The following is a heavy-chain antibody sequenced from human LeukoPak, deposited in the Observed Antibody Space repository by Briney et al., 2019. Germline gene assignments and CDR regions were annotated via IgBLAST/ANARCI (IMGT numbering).Heavy chain of an antibody. D-gene: IGHD1-26*01. J-gene: IGHJ3*02. CDR2: ISYDGSNK. V-gene: IGHV3-30-3*01. CDR1: GFTFSSYA. Sequence: GRSLRLSCAASGFTFSSYAMHWVRQAPGKGLEWVAVISYDGSNKYYADSVKGRFTISRDNSKNTLYLQMNSLRAEDTAVYYCARVGGSGSFDAFDIWGQGTMVTVSS. CDR3: ARVGGSGSFDAFDI.